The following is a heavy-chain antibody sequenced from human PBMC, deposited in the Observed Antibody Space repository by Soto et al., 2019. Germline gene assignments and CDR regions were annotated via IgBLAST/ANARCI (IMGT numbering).Heavy chain of an antibody. V-gene: IGHV4-59*01. CDR2: IYYSGST. CDR1: GGSISSYY. Sequence: PSETLSLTCTVSGGSISSYYWSWIRQPPGKGLEWIGYIYYSGSTNYNPSLKSRVTISVDTSKNQFSLKLSSVTAADTAVYYCARDRVRWLVSWFDPWGQGTLVTVSS. CDR3: ARDRVRWLVSWFDP. D-gene: IGHD6-19*01. J-gene: IGHJ5*02.